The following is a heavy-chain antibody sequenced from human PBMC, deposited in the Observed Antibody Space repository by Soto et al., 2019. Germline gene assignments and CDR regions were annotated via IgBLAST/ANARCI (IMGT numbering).Heavy chain of an antibody. D-gene: IGHD2-2*02. V-gene: IGHV3-23*01. CDR3: ARENPPPLYCSSTSCYRRPPARKNWFDP. J-gene: IGHJ5*02. CDR1: GFTFSSYT. CDR2: ISGTGGST. Sequence: PGGSLRLSCAASGFTFSSYTMMWVRQAPGRGLEWVSGISGTGGSTSYAQKFQGRVTTTRDTSTSTVYMELSSLRSEDTAVYYCARENPPPLYCSSTSCYRRPPARKNWFDPWGQGTLVTVSS.